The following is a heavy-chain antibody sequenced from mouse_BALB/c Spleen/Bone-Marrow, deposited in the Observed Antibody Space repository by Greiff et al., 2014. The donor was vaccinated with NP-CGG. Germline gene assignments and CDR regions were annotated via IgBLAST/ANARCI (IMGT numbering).Heavy chain of an antibody. CDR2: IWAGGGT. CDR3: ARYYYGFLDY. J-gene: IGHJ2*01. V-gene: IGHV2-9*02. Sequence: VNLVESGPGLVAPSQSLSITCTVSEFSLTSYGVHWVRQPPGKGLEWLGVIWAGGGTNYDSTLMSRLTISKDNSKSQVFLKMNSLQTDDTAMYYCARYYYGFLDYWGQGTTLTVSS. D-gene: IGHD1-2*01. CDR1: EFSLTSYG.